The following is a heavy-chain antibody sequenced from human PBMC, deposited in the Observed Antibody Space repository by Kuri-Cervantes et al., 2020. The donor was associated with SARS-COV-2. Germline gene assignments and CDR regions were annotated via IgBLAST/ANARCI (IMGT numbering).Heavy chain of an antibody. CDR3: XRDALLVGSXXYYFDY. CDR1: XGSISSSNW. J-gene: IGHJ4*02. V-gene: IGHV4-4*02. D-gene: IGHD1-26*01. CDR2: IXHSGST. Sequence: CAVSXGSISSSNWWSWVRQPPGKGREWIGEIXHSGSTNYNPSLKSRVTISVDKSKXXFSLKLSSVTAADTAVYYWXRDALLVGSXXYYFDYWGQGTLVTVSS.